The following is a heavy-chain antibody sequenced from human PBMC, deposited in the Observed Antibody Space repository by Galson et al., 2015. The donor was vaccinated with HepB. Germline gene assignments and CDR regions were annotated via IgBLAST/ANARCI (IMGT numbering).Heavy chain of an antibody. CDR2: ISYDGSNK. D-gene: IGHD3-9*01. Sequence: SLRLSCAASGFTFSSYAMHWVRQAPGKGLEWVAVISYDGSNKYYADSVKGRFTISRDNSKNTLYLQMNSLRAEDTAVYYCARLRPYDILTGYNDAFDIWGQGTMVTVSS. V-gene: IGHV3-30*04. CDR1: GFTFSSYA. CDR3: ARLRPYDILTGYNDAFDI. J-gene: IGHJ3*02.